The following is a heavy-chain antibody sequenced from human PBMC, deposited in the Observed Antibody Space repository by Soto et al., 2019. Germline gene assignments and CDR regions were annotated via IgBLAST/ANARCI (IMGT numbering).Heavy chain of an antibody. D-gene: IGHD1-26*01. CDR2: TRHDGSNT. CDR3: ARDGVGAATYFGYFDY. CDR1: GFNFRGYG. V-gene: IGHV3-33*01. Sequence: QVQLVESGGGVVQPGRSLRLSCAASGFNFRGYGMHWVRQASGKGLEWVAITRHDGSNTYYADSVRGRFTISRDNSKNTPYLQMNSLRVEDTAVYYCARDGVGAATYFGYFDYWGQGTPITVSS. J-gene: IGHJ4*02.